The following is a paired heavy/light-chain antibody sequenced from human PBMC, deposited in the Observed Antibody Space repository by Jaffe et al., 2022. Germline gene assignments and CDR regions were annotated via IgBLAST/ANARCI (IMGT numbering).Light chain of an antibody. CDR2: DAS. J-gene: IGKJ4*01. Sequence: EIVLTQSPATLSLSPGERATLSCRASQNISNYLAWYEQKPGQAPRLLIYDASKRATGIPARFSGSGSGTDFTLTISSLEPEDFAVYYCQQRSNWLTFGGGTKVEIK. V-gene: IGKV3-11*01. CDR3: QQRSNWLT. CDR1: QNISNY.
Heavy chain of an antibody. Sequence: QVQLVQSGAEVKKPGSSVKVSCKASGGTFTDYAFSWVRQAPGQGLEWMGGVNPVFNTANYAQAFQGRVTFSADSSTSTVYMELGSLRSEDTAIYYCARVGRFCGIGTCFRSAYFQHWGQGTLVSVSS. J-gene: IGHJ1*01. V-gene: IGHV1-69*01. CDR2: VNPVFNTA. CDR1: GGTFTDYA. CDR3: ARVGRFCGIGTCFRSAYFQH. D-gene: IGHD2-21*01.